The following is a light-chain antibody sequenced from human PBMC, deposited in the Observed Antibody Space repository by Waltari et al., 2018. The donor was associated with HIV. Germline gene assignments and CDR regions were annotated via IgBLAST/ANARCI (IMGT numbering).Light chain of an antibody. CDR2: DVS. CDR3: SSDACRNVL. Sequence: QSALTQPPSASGSPGQSVTISCTGTSSDVGGSNYVSWYQQHPGKAPKLLIFDVSQRPSGVPHRFSGSKSGNTASLTVSGRQAEDEADYYCSSDACRNVLFCGGTKLTVL. CDR1: SSDVGGSNY. V-gene: IGLV2-8*01. J-gene: IGLJ2*01.